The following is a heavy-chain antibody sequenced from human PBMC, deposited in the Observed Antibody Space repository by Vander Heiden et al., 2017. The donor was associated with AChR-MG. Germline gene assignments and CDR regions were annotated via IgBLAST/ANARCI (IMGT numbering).Heavy chain of an antibody. Sequence: EVQLVETGGGLIQPGGSLRLSCAASGFTVSSNYMSWVRQAPGKGLEWVSVIYSGGSTYYADSVKGRFTISRDNSKNTLYLQMNSLRAEDTAVYYCASVRGLGYCSSTSCSMDVWGQGTTVTVSS. D-gene: IGHD2-2*01. V-gene: IGHV3-53*02. CDR2: IYSGGST. J-gene: IGHJ6*02. CDR3: ASVRGLGYCSSTSCSMDV. CDR1: GFTVSSNY.